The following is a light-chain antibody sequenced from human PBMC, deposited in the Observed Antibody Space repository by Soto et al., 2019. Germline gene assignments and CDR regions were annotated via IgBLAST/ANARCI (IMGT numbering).Light chain of an antibody. J-gene: IGLJ1*01. V-gene: IGLV2-14*02. CDR1: SSDIGSYNL. CDR3: SLYTSLSTFV. Sequence: QSVLTQPASVSGSPGQSITISCTGISSDIGSYNLVSWYQQHPGKAPKLMIYEGSKRPSGVSNRFSGSKSGNTASLTISGLQAEDEADYYCSLYTSLSTFVFVTGTKVTVL. CDR2: EGS.